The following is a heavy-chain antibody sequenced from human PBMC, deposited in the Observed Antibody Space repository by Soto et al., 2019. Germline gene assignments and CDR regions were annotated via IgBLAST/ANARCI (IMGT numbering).Heavy chain of an antibody. Sequence: SQTLSLSCAISGDSVSSNTASWNWIRQSPSRGLEWLGRTDFRSKWYNDYAVSVKSRIIINPDTSNNQCSLQLNSVTPEDTAVYFCSKGDNLGPKTGYAFDPWGQGIMVTVSS. CDR3: SKGDNLGPKTGYAFDP. CDR2: TDFRSKWYN. D-gene: IGHD5-12*01. J-gene: IGHJ5*02. V-gene: IGHV6-1*01. CDR1: GDSVSSNTAS.